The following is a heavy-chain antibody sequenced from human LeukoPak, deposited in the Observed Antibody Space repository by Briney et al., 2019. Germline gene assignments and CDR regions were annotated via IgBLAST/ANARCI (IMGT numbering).Heavy chain of an antibody. CDR1: GYSISSGYY. CDR2: IYHSGST. CDR3: AKYCTNGVCPKSGCFDY. Sequence: PSETLSLTCAVSGYSISSGYYWGWIRQPPGKGLEWIGSIYHSGSTYYNPSLKSRVTISVDTSKNQFSLKLSSVTAADTAVYYCAKYCTNGVCPKSGCFDYWGQGTLVTVSS. V-gene: IGHV4-38-2*01. D-gene: IGHD2-8*01. J-gene: IGHJ4*02.